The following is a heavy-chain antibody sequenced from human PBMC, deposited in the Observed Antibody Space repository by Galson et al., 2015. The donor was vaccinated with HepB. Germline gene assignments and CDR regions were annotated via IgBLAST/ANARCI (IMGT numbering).Heavy chain of an antibody. CDR2: SRNKAKSYTT. D-gene: IGHD3-10*01. V-gene: IGHV3-72*01. CDR1: GFTISDHY. J-gene: IGHJ5*02. Sequence: SLRLSCAVSGFTISDHYMDWVRQAPGKGLEWVGRSRNKAKSYTTDYAASVKGRFTISRDDSENSVYLQMNSLKTEDTAVYHCVRPSYGSGDMIDTWGQGTLVTVPS. CDR3: VRPSYGSGDMIDT.